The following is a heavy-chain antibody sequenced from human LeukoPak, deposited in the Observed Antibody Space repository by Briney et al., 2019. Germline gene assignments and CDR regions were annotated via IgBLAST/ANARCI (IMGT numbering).Heavy chain of an antibody. V-gene: IGHV3-30*03. J-gene: IGHJ3*02. D-gene: IGHD3-10*01. CDR1: GFTFDDYA. CDR3: ARDRGVYGSGSYSAFDI. Sequence: TGRSLRLSCAASGFTFDDYAMHWVRQAPGKGVEWVAVISNDGSSKFYADSVKGRFTISRDNSKNTLDLQMNSLRAEDTAVYYCARDRGVYGSGSYSAFDIWGQGTMVTVSS. CDR2: ISNDGSSK.